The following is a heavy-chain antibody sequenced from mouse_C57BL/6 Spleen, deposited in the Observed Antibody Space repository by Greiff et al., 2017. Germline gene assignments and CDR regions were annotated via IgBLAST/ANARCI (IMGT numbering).Heavy chain of an antibody. CDR1: GYAFSSPW. CDR2: IYPGDGDT. Sequence: VQLQQSGPELVKPGASVKISCKASGYAFSSPWMNRVTQRPGKGFEWIGRIYPGDGDTNYNGKFKGKATLTADKSSSTAYMQLSSLTSEDPAVYFCARSYYYGSSDYWGQGTTLTVSS. V-gene: IGHV1-82*01. J-gene: IGHJ2*01. CDR3: ARSYYYGSSDY. D-gene: IGHD1-1*01.